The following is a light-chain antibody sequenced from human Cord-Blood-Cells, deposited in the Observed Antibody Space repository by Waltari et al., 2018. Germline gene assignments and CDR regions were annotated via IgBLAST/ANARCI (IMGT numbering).Light chain of an antibody. V-gene: IGKV4-1*01. CDR3: QQYYSTPRT. Sequence: DIVMTQSPDSLAVSLGERAPINCKSSQSVLYSSNNKNYLAWYQQKPGQPPKLLIYWASTRESRVPDRFSGSGSGTDFTLTISSLQAEDVAVYYCQQYYSTPRTFGQGTKVEIK. CDR2: WAS. J-gene: IGKJ1*01. CDR1: QSVLYSSNNKNY.